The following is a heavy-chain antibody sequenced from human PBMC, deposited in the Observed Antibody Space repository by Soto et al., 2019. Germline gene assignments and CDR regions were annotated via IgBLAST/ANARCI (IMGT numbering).Heavy chain of an antibody. Sequence: QLQLQESGPGLVKPSETLSLTCTVSGGSISSSSYYWGWIRQPPGKGLEWIGSIYYSGSTYYNPSLKSRVTISVDTSQNQFSLKLSSVTAADTAVDYCARVLVAATCWFDPWGQGTLVTVSS. CDR2: IYYSGST. CDR3: ARVLVAATCWFDP. CDR1: GGSISSSSYY. V-gene: IGHV4-39*01. J-gene: IGHJ5*02. D-gene: IGHD2-15*01.